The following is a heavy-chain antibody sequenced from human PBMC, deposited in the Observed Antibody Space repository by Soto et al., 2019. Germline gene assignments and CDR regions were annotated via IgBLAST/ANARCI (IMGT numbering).Heavy chain of an antibody. CDR2: INPSGGST. CDR1: GYTFTSYY. CDR3: ARDWVVRGLLWFGESAGYGMDV. Sequence: ASVKVSWKASGYTFTSYYMHWVRQAPGQGLEWMGIINPSGGSTSYAQKFQGRVTMTRDTSTSTVCMELSSLRSEDTAVYYCARDWVVRGLLWFGESAGYGMDVWGQGTTVTVSS. D-gene: IGHD3-10*01. V-gene: IGHV1-46*01. J-gene: IGHJ6*02.